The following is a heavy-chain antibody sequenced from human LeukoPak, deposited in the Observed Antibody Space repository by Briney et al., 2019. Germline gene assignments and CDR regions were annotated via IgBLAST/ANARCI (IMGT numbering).Heavy chain of an antibody. CDR3: ARDYGGSSPFDC. Sequence: TGGSLRLSCAASGFTFSNYEMHWVRQAPGKGLEWVSYISSSGSDIYYADSVKGRFTISRDNAKNSLYLHMNSLRAEDTAVYYCARDYGGSSPFDCWGQGTLVTVSS. D-gene: IGHD4-23*01. CDR1: GFTFSNYE. V-gene: IGHV3-48*03. CDR2: ISSSGSDI. J-gene: IGHJ4*02.